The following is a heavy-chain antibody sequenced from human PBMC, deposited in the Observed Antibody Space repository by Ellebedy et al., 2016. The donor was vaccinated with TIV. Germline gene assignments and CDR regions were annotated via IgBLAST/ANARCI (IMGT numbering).Heavy chain of an antibody. Sequence: PGGSLRLSCGASGFTFSNYWMTWVRQAPGKGLEWVANIKQDGSETYYLDSVRGRFTVSRDNAKNSLFLQMNSLRDADTAVYFCARVGPGRGNNWSDPWGQGTLVIVSS. V-gene: IGHV3-7*02. J-gene: IGHJ5*02. CDR1: GFTFSNYW. D-gene: IGHD3-16*01. CDR3: ARVGPGRGNNWSDP. CDR2: IKQDGSET.